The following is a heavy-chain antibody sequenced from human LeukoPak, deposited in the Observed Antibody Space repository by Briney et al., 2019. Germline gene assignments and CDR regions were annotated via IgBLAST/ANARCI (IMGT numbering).Heavy chain of an antibody. J-gene: IGHJ4*02. D-gene: IGHD5-12*01. CDR2: ISGSGGST. CDR3: AKDVNSGYDWDY. CDR1: GFTFSSYD. V-gene: IGHV3-23*01. Sequence: GGSLRLSCAASGFTFSSYDMSWVRQAPGKGLEWVSAISGSGGSTYYADSVKGRFTISRDNSKNTLYLQTNSLRAEDTAVYYCAKDVNSGYDWDYWGQGTLVTVSS.